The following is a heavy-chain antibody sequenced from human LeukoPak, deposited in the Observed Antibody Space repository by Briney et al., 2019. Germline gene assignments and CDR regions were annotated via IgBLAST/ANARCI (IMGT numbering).Heavy chain of an antibody. CDR3: AKNDDSSGYPDY. D-gene: IGHD3-22*01. CDR1: GFTFSTYG. CDR2: IRYDGGNK. V-gene: IGHV3-30*02. Sequence: GGSLRLSCAASGFTFSTYGMHWVRQAPGKGLEWVAFIRYDGGNKYYADSVKGRFTISRDNSKNTLYLQMNSLRAEDTAVYYCAKNDDSSGYPDYWGQGTLVTVSS. J-gene: IGHJ4*02.